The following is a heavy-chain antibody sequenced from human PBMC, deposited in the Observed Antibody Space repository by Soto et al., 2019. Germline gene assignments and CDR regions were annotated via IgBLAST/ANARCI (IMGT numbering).Heavy chain of an antibody. J-gene: IGHJ4*02. V-gene: IGHV3-23*01. Sequence: VQLLESGGGWVQPEGSLRLSCAASGFTFSSYAMGWVRQGPGKGLEWVAVVSIGGSTHYADSVRGRFTISRDNSKNTLSLQMNSLTAEDTAVYFCAKRRGAGGHFDYWGQGALVTVSS. CDR2: VSIGGST. D-gene: IGHD2-15*01. CDR3: AKRRGAGGHFDY. CDR1: GFTFSSYA.